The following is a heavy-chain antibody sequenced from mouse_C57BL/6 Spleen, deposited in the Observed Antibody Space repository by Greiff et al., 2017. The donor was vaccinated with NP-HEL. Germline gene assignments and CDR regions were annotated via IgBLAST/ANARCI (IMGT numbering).Heavy chain of an antibody. D-gene: IGHD1-1*01. CDR2: IDPENGDT. CDR1: GFNIKDDY. Sequence: VQLKESGAELVRPGASVKLSCTASGFNIKDDYMHWVKQRPEQGLEWIGWIDPENGDTEYASKFQGKATITADTSSNTAYLQLSSLTSEDTAVYYCTTRTTVVGAMDYWGQGTSVTVSS. J-gene: IGHJ4*01. V-gene: IGHV14-4*01. CDR3: TTRTTVVGAMDY.